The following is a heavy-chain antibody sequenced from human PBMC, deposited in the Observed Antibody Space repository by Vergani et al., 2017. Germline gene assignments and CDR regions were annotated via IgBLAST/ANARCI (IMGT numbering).Heavy chain of an antibody. CDR3: AKRPYYYDSSGYYYDDAFDI. J-gene: IGHJ3*02. V-gene: IGHV3-21*01. CDR2: ISSSSSYI. CDR1: GFTFSSYS. Sequence: EVQLVESGGGLVKPGGSLRLSCAASGFTFSSYSMNWVRQAPGKGLEWVSSISSSSSYIYYADSVKGRFTISRDNAKNSLYLQMNSLRAEDTAVYYCAKRPYYYDSSGYYYDDAFDIWGQGTMVTVSS. D-gene: IGHD3-22*01.